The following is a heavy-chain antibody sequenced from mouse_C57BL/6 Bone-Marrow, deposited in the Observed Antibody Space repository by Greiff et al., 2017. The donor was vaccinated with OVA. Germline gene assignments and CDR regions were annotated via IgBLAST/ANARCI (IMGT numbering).Heavy chain of an antibody. CDR2: IYPGGGYT. CDR1: GYTFTNYW. J-gene: IGHJ2*01. V-gene: IGHV1-63*01. Sequence: VQLQQSGAELVRPGTSVKMSCKASGYTFTNYWIGWAKQRPGHGLEWIGDIYPGGGYTNYNEKFKGKATLTADKSSSTAYMQFSSLTSEDSAIYYCARGGNYDYDDGYCDYWGQGTTLTVSS. D-gene: IGHD2-4*01. CDR3: ARGGNYDYDDGYCDY.